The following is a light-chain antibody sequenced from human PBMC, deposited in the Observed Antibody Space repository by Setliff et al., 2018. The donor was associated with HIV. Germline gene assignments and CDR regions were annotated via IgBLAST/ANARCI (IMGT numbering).Light chain of an antibody. CDR1: SSDVGVNNF. Sequence: QSALTQPASVSGSPGQSVTISCTGSSSDVGVNNFVSWYQQHPGKAPKVVIYAVNTRPSGVSNRFSGSKSGNTASLTISGLQTEDEADYYCSSFTSSGMYVFATGTKVTVL. J-gene: IGLJ1*01. CDR2: AVN. V-gene: IGLV2-14*03. CDR3: SSFTSSGMYV.